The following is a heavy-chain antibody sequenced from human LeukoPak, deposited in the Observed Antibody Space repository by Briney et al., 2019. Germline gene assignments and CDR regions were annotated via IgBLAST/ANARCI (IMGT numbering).Heavy chain of an antibody. J-gene: IGHJ3*02. CDR1: GFTFSSYA. CDR2: ISYDGSNK. Sequence: PGRSLRLSCAASGFTFSSYAMHWVRQAPGKGLEWVAVISYDGSNKYYADSVEGRFTISRDNSKNTLYLQMNSLRAEDTAVYYCATDDYVWGSLAFDIWGQGTMVTVSS. CDR3: ATDDYVWGSLAFDI. V-gene: IGHV3-30*04. D-gene: IGHD3-16*01.